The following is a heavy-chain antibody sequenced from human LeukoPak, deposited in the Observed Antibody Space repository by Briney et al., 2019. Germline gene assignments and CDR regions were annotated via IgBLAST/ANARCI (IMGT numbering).Heavy chain of an antibody. D-gene: IGHD3-10*01. CDR2: IWYDGRNK. J-gene: IGHJ4*02. Sequence: GGSLRLSCAASGLTFTSYGMHWVRQAPGKGLEWVAVIWYDGRNKYYADSVKGRFTISRDNSKNTLYLQMNSLRAEDTAVYYCARELTMVRGVIGYWGQGTLVTVSP. CDR1: GLTFTSYG. CDR3: ARELTMVRGVIGY. V-gene: IGHV3-33*01.